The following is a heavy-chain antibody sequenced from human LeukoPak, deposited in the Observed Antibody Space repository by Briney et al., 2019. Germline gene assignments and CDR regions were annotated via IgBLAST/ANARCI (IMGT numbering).Heavy chain of an antibody. J-gene: IGHJ3*02. D-gene: IGHD1-7*01. Sequence: GASVKVSCKASGYTFTSYDINWVRLATGQGLEWMGWMNPNSGNTGYAQKFQGRVTMTRNTSISTAYMELSSLRSEDTAVYYCARVGQWRNYNAFDIWGQGTMVTVSS. CDR3: ARVGQWRNYNAFDI. V-gene: IGHV1-8*01. CDR1: GYTFTSYD. CDR2: MNPNSGNT.